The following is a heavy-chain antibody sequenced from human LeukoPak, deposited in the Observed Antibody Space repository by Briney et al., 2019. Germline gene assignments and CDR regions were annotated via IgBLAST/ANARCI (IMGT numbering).Heavy chain of an antibody. CDR1: GLTFSDYY. CDR3: ARDGRRDSDAFDI. D-gene: IGHD1-1*01. V-gene: IGHV3-11*04. Sequence: GGSLRLSCAASGLTFSDYYMSWIRQAPGKGLEWVSYISNSGSTIYYADSVKGRFTISRDNAKNSLYLQMNSLRAEDTAVYYCARDGRRDSDAFDIWGQGTMVTVSS. J-gene: IGHJ3*02. CDR2: ISNSGSTI.